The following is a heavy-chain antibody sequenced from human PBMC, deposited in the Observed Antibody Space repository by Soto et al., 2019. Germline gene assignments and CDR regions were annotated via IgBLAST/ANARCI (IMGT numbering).Heavy chain of an antibody. CDR2: INPRGGNT. CDR3: ARDEVAHTSGWNYVRTWYYVGMDV. Sequence: ASVKVSCKASGYSFTDHFIHWVRQGPGQGLEWMGIINPRGGNTSYAQQFQGRVTMAKDTSTRTVYMELSRLRSEDTAVYYCARDEVAHTSGWNYVRTWYYVGMDVWGRGTTVTVSS. V-gene: IGHV1-46*01. CDR1: GYSFTDHF. J-gene: IGHJ6*02. D-gene: IGHD3-10*02.